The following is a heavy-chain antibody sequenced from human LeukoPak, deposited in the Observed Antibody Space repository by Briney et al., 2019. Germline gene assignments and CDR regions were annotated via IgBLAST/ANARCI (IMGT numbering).Heavy chain of an antibody. D-gene: IGHD2-2*01. V-gene: IGHV4-59*01. CDR3: ARGKFYCSSTSCSSDAFDI. CDR1: GGSISSYY. CDR2: IYYSGST. Sequence: SETLSLTCTVSGGSISSYYWGRIRQPPGKGLEWIGYIYYSGSTNYNPSLKSRVTISVDTSKNQFSLKLSSVTAADTAVYYCARGKFYCSSTSCSSDAFDIWGQGTMVTVSS. J-gene: IGHJ3*02.